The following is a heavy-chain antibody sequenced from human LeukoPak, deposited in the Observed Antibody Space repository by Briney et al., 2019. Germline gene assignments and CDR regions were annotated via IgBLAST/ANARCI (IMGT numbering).Heavy chain of an antibody. Sequence: SGGSLRLSCAASGFHFRTYAMHWVRQAPGKGLEWVAVIWYDGSNKYYADSVKGRFTISRDNSKNTLYLQMNSLRAEDTAVYYCARDRCGGDPARCYYYGMDVWGQGTTVTVSS. J-gene: IGHJ6*02. CDR3: ARDRCGGDPARCYYYGMDV. V-gene: IGHV3-33*08. CDR1: GFHFRTYA. CDR2: IWYDGSNK. D-gene: IGHD2-21*02.